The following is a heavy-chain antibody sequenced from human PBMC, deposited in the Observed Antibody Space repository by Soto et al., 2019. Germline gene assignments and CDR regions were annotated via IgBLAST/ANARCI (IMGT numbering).Heavy chain of an antibody. J-gene: IGHJ6*02. CDR1: GGSISSYY. D-gene: IGHD3-10*01. V-gene: IGHV4-59*01. CDR2: IYYSGST. CDR3: ARVSGDLVYGSGSYYTVFYGMDV. Sequence: SETLSLTRTVSGGSISSYYWSWIRQPPGKGLEWIGYIYYSGSTNYNPSLKGRVTISVDTSKNQFSLKLSSVTAADTAVYYCARVSGDLVYGSGSYYTVFYGMDVWGQGTTVTVS.